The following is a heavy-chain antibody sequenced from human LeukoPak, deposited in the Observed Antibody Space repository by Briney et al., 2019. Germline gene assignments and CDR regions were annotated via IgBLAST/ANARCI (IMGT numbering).Heavy chain of an antibody. V-gene: IGHV3-23*01. Sequence: PGGSLRLSCAASGFTFSSYAMSWVRQAPGKGLEWVSAISGSGGNTYYADSVKGRFTISRDNSKNTLYLQMNSLRAEDTAVYYCASFPNYGDYADDYWGQGTLVTVSS. CDR2: ISGSGGNT. J-gene: IGHJ4*02. CDR1: GFTFSSYA. CDR3: ASFPNYGDYADDY. D-gene: IGHD4-17*01.